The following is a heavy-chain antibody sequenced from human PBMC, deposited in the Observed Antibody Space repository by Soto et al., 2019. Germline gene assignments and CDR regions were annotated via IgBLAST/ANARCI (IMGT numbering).Heavy chain of an antibody. J-gene: IGHJ5*02. CDR3: ARDLVGSSWYDWFDP. V-gene: IGHV4-59*01. CDR2: IYYSGST. Sequence: QVQLQESGPGLVKPSETLSLTCTVSGGSISSYYWSWIRQPPGKGLEWIGYIYYSGSTNYNPSLKARVTISVDSSKNQFSLKLSSVTAAYTAVYYCARDLVGSSWYDWFDPWGQGTLVTVSS. CDR1: GGSISSYY. D-gene: IGHD6-13*01.